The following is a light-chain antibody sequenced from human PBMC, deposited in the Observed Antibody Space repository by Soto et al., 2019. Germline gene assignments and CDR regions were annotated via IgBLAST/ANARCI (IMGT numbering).Light chain of an antibody. CDR1: RRDVGGYNY. CDR3: SSYTISNTLPFV. J-gene: IGLJ1*01. V-gene: IGLV2-14*01. Sequence: QSALTQPASVSGSPGQSITISCTGTRRDVGGYNYVSWYQQYPGKSPKLLIYEVTHRPSGVSNRSSGSKSGHTASLTISGLQAEDEADYYCSSYTISNTLPFVFGTGTKLTVL. CDR2: EVT.